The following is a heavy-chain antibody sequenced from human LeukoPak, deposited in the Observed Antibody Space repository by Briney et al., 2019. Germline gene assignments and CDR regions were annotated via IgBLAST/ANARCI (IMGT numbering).Heavy chain of an antibody. Sequence: GASVKVSCKASGFTFTSSAMQWVRQARGQRLEWIGWIVVGSGNTNYAQKFQERVTITRDMSTSTAYMELSSLRSEDTAVYYCAAYFNLGYCSSTSCSYFDYWGQGTLVTVSS. CDR2: IVVGSGNT. CDR3: AAYFNLGYCSSTSCSYFDY. CDR1: GFTFTSSA. D-gene: IGHD2-2*01. J-gene: IGHJ4*02. V-gene: IGHV1-58*02.